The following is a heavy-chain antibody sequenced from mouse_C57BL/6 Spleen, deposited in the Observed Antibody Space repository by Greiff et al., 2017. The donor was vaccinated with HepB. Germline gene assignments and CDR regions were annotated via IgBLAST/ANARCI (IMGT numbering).Heavy chain of an antibody. CDR1: GFNIKDDY. CDR3: TGGYDVGDY. J-gene: IGHJ2*01. D-gene: IGHD2-2*01. CDR2: IDPENGDT. Sequence: VQLKESGAELVRPGASVKLSCTASGFNIKDDYMHWVKQRPEQGLEWIGWIDPENGDTEYASKFQGKATITADTSSNTAYLQLSSLTSEDTAVYYCTGGYDVGDYWGQGTTLTVSS. V-gene: IGHV14-4*01.